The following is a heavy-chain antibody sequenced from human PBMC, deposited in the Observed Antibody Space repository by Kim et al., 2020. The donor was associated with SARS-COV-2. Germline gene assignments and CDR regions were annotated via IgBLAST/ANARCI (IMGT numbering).Heavy chain of an antibody. D-gene: IGHD5-12*01. Sequence: GGSLRLSCAASGFSFSNYAMHWVRQAAGKGPEWVAVISDDGSNIYYAESVKGRFTFSRDNSKNTLYLQMNYLRPEDTAVYYCARVPGYSGLNYGPYYFDFWGQGTLVGVSS. CDR3: ARVPGYSGLNYGPYYFDF. V-gene: IGHV3-30*04. CDR1: GFSFSNYA. CDR2: ISDDGSNI. J-gene: IGHJ4*02.